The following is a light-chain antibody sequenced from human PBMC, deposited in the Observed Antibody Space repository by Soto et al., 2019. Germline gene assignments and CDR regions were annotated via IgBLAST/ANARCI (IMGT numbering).Light chain of an antibody. CDR1: QSVHTY. CDR2: DAS. J-gene: IGKJ2*01. CDR3: QQRSNWPPYT. Sequence: ETVLTQSPATLSLSPGERATLACRASQSVHTYLAWYQQNAGQAPRLLIYDASNRATGIPARFSGSGSGTDFTLTISSLEPEDCAVYYCQQRSNWPPYTFGQGNKLEIK. V-gene: IGKV3-11*01.